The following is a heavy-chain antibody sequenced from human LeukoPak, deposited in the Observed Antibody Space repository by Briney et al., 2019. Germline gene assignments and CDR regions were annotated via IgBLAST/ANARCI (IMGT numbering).Heavy chain of an antibody. CDR2: IYPGDSDT. CDR1: GDSFTKYW. J-gene: IGHJ3*02. CDR3: ARRAWAVAGIILDAFDI. D-gene: IGHD6-19*01. Sequence: GESLKISCKGSGDSFTKYWIGWVRQMPGKGLEWMGIIYPGDSDTTYSPSFQGQVTISVDKSITTAYLQWSSLRASDTAMYYCARRAWAVAGIILDAFDIWGQGTMVTVSS. V-gene: IGHV5-51*01.